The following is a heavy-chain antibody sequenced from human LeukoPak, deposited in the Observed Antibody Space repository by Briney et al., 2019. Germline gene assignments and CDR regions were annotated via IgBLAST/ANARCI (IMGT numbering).Heavy chain of an antibody. V-gene: IGHV3-7*01. CDR3: ARDADYGDYSDSAFDI. D-gene: IGHD4-17*01. CDR1: GFTFSSYW. Sequence: GGSLRLSCAASGFTFSSYWMSWVRQAPGKGLEWVANVKQDGSGKYYVDSVKGRFTISRDNAKNSLYLQMNSLGAEDTAVYYCARDADYGDYSDSAFDIWGQGTMVTVSS. J-gene: IGHJ3*02. CDR2: VKQDGSGK.